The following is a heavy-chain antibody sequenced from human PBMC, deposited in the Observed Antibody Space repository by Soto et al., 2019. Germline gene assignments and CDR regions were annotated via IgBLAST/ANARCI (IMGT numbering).Heavy chain of an antibody. D-gene: IGHD5-12*01. CDR3: ARGYPNKVATIGAYYGMDV. J-gene: IGHJ6*02. Sequence: PSFPLSQTCTAYIPSFCCYHWCRLRQAPGKGLEWIGEINHSGSTKSNPSIQSRVTISVDTSKNQFPLKLSSVTAADTAVYYCARGYPNKVATIGAYYGMDVWGQGTTVP. CDR2: INHSGST. V-gene: IGHV4-34*01. CDR1: IPSFCCYH.